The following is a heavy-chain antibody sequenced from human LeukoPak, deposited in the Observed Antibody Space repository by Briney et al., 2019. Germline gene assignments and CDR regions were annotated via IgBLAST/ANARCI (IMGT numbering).Heavy chain of an antibody. Sequence: SETLSLTCTVSGGSISSGGYYWRWIRQHPGKGLEWIGYIYYSGSTYYNPSLKSRVTISVDTSKNQFSLKLSSVTAADTAVYYCARAPGSTYSLSYYYGMDVWGQGTTVTVSS. J-gene: IGHJ6*02. V-gene: IGHV4-31*03. CDR2: IYYSGST. CDR3: ARAPGSTYSLSYYYGMDV. D-gene: IGHD1-14*01. CDR1: GGSISSGGYY.